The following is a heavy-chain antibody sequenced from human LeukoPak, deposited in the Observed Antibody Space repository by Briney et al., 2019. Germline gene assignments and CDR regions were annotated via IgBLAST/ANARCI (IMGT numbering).Heavy chain of an antibody. CDR2: IYYSGST. Sequence: PSETLSLTCTVSGGSISSYYWSWIRQPPGKGLEWIGYIYYSGSTNYNPSLKSRVTISVDTSKNQFSLKLSSVTAADTAVYYCAREKGDYVWGSYRRDAFDIWGQGTMVTVSS. J-gene: IGHJ3*02. D-gene: IGHD3-16*02. V-gene: IGHV4-59*01. CDR3: AREKGDYVWGSYRRDAFDI. CDR1: GGSISSYY.